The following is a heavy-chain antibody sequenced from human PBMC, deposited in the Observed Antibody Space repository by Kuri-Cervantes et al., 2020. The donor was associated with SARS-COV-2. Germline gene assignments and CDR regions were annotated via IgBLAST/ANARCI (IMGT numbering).Heavy chain of an antibody. Sequence: SGPTLVKPTQTLTLTCTFSGFSLTTSGMCVAWIRQPPGKALEWLARIDWDDDKYYKTSLNTRLSISKDASKDQVVLTITNVDPVDTATYYCVRIRAATVIADYWGQGTLVTVSS. J-gene: IGHJ4*02. CDR3: VRIRAATVIADY. D-gene: IGHD4-11*01. CDR1: GFSLTTSGMC. CDR2: IDWDDDK. V-gene: IGHV2-70*11.